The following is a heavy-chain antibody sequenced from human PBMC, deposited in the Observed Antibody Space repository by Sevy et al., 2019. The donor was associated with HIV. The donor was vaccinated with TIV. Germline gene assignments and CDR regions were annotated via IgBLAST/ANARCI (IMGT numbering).Heavy chain of an antibody. J-gene: IGHJ4*02. CDR2: IRSKAYGGTT. CDR1: GFTFGENA. CDR3: TRSLIVVVVTSVYYFDY. Sequence: GGSLRLSCTTSGFTFGENAMAWFRQAPGNGLEWVGFIRSKAYGGTTEYAASVKGRFTISRDDSKSIAYLQMNSLKTEDTAVYYCTRSLIVVVVTSVYYFDYWGPGTLVTVSS. V-gene: IGHV3-49*03. D-gene: IGHD2-15*01.